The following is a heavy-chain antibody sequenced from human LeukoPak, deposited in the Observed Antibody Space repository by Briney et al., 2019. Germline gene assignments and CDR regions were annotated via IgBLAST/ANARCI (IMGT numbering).Heavy chain of an antibody. CDR2: IWYDGSNK. CDR1: GFTFSSYG. Sequence: GGSLRLSCAASGFTFSSYGMHWVRQAPGKGLEWVAVIWYDGSNKYYADSVKGRFTISRDNSKNTLYLQMNSLRAEDTAVYYCARDGETYYYGSGSYFSSWVTSSRYVWGTTANSYFDYWGQGTLVTVSS. V-gene: IGHV3-33*01. J-gene: IGHJ4*02. D-gene: IGHD3-10*01. CDR3: ARDGETYYYGSGSYFSSWVTSSRYVWGTTANSYFDY.